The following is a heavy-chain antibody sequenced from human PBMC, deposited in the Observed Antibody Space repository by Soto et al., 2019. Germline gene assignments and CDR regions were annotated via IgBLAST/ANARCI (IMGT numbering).Heavy chain of an antibody. Sequence: SETLSLTCTFAGCTLSSYYWSWIRPPPGKGLEWIGYIYYSGSTNYNPSLKSRVTISVDTSKNQFSLKLSSVTAADTAVYYCARDKFSVGVVAGTSPYNWFDPWGKGTLVTVSS. CDR2: IYYSGST. CDR1: GCTLSSYY. CDR3: ARDKFSVGVVAGTSPYNWFDP. V-gene: IGHV4-59*01. J-gene: IGHJ5*02. D-gene: IGHD6-19*01.